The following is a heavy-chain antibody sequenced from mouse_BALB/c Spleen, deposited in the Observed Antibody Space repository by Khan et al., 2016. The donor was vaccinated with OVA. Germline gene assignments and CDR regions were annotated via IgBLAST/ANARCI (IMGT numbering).Heavy chain of an antibody. CDR3: ARKSTRASY. Sequence: QVQPKVSGAELVKPGASVKKSCKASGYTFTSYTMPWVKQRPGQGLEWIGYINPCSGYTKYNQKFKDKATLTADKSSSTAYMQLSSLTSEDSAVYYCARKSTRASYWGQGTTLTVSS. CDR1: GYTFTSYT. CDR2: INPCSGYT. V-gene: IGHV1-4*01. J-gene: IGHJ2*01. D-gene: IGHD3-1*01.